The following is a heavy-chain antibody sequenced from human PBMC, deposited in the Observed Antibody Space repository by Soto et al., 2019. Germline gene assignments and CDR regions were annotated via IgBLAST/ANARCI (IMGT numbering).Heavy chain of an antibody. Sequence: EVRLVESGGGLVQPGGSLRLSCAPSGFTFSSYSMNWVRQAPGKGLEWVSYISSSGSSISYTDSVKGRFTISRDNATNSLYLQMNSLGAEDTAVYYCARSRYNDYWGQGTLVTVSS. CDR1: GFTFSSYS. CDR2: ISSSGSSI. CDR3: ARSRYNDY. V-gene: IGHV3-48*01. D-gene: IGHD1-1*01. J-gene: IGHJ4*02.